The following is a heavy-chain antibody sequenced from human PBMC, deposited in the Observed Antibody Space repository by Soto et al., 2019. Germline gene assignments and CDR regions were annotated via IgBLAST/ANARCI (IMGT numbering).Heavy chain of an antibody. Sequence: ASVKVSCKASGGTFSSYDIGWVRQAPGQGLEWMGGIIPIFGTANYAQKFQGRVTITADESTSTAYMELSSLRSEDTAVYYCARRGDSSGYHDYWGQGTLVTSPQ. CDR3: ARRGDSSGYHDY. V-gene: IGHV1-69*13. CDR2: IIPIFGTA. J-gene: IGHJ4*02. CDR1: GGTFSSYD. D-gene: IGHD3-22*01.